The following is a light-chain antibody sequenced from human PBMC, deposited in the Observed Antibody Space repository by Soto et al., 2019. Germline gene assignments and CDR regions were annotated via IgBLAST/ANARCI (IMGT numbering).Light chain of an antibody. Sequence: QSALTQPASVSGSPGQSITISCTGTSSDVGGYDHVSWYQQHPGKAPKLIIYDVNIRPSGFSHRFSGSKSGNTASLAVSGLQAEDEADYYCSSYTSRETLVFGGGTKLTVL. CDR1: SSDVGGYDH. J-gene: IGLJ3*02. V-gene: IGLV2-14*03. CDR3: SSYTSRETLV. CDR2: DVN.